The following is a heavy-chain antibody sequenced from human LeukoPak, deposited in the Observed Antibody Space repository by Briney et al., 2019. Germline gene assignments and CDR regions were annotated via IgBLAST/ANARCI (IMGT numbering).Heavy chain of an antibody. J-gene: IGHJ6*04. D-gene: IGHD2-15*01. Sequence: SETLSLTCTVSGGSISSYYWSWIRQPPGKGLEWIGYIYYSGCTNYNPSLKSRVTISVDTSKNQFSLKLSSVTAADTAVYYCARGPGPHCSGGSCYGMDVWGKGTTVTVSS. CDR3: ARGPGPHCSGGSCYGMDV. CDR2: IYYSGCT. CDR1: GGSISSYY. V-gene: IGHV4-59*01.